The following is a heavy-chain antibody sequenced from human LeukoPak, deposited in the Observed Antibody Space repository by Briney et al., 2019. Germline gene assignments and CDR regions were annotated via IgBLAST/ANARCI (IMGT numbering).Heavy chain of an antibody. J-gene: IGHJ6*03. V-gene: IGHV1-46*01. CDR3: ARDPHRYCSSTSCYGYYYYYMDV. CDR1: GYTFTSYY. D-gene: IGHD2-2*01. CDR2: INPSGGST. Sequence: ASVKVSCKASGYTFTSYYMHWVRQAPGQGLEWMGIINPSGGSTSYAQKFQGRVTMTRDTSTSTVYMELSSLRSEDTAVYYCARDPHRYCSSTSCYGYYYYYMDVWGKGTTVTVSS.